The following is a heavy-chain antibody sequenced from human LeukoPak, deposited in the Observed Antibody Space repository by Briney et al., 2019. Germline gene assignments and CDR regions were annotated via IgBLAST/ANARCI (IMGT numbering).Heavy chain of an antibody. CDR3: ANSLDYGDLKYLYYFDY. J-gene: IGHJ4*02. D-gene: IGHD4-17*01. CDR2: ISYDGSNK. V-gene: IGHV3-30*18. Sequence: GTSLRLSCAASGFTFSSYGMHWVRQAPGKGLEWVAVISYDGSNKYYADSVKGRFTISRDNSKNTLYLQMNSLRAEDTAVYYCANSLDYGDLKYLYYFDYWGQGTLVTVSS. CDR1: GFTFSSYG.